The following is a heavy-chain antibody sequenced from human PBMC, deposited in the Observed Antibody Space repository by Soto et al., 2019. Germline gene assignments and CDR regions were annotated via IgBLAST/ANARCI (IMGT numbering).Heavy chain of an antibody. Sequence: SVKVSCKASGGTFSSYAISWVRQAPGQGLEWMGGIIPIFGTANYAQKFQGRVTITADESTSTAYMELSSLRSEDTAVYYCARADRLYCTNGVCYFNAFDIWGQGTMVTVS. V-gene: IGHV1-69*13. CDR2: IIPIFGTA. D-gene: IGHD2-8*01. CDR1: GGTFSSYA. CDR3: ARADRLYCTNGVCYFNAFDI. J-gene: IGHJ3*02.